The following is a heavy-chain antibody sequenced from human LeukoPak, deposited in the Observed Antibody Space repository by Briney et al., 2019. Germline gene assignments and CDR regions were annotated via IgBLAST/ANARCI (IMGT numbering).Heavy chain of an antibody. CDR3: ARAQGFGELFDY. V-gene: IGHV4-59*01. CDR1: GGSISSYY. D-gene: IGHD3-10*01. J-gene: IGHJ4*02. CDR2: IYYSGST. Sequence: SETLSLTCTVSGGSISSYYWSWIRQPPGKGLEWIGYIYYSGSTNYNPSLKSRVTISVDTSKNQFSLKPSSVTAADTAVYYCARAQGFGELFDYWGQGTLVTVSS.